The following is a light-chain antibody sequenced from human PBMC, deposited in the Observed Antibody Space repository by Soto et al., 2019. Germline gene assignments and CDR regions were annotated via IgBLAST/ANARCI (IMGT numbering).Light chain of an antibody. CDR1: QSIDTW. CDR2: AAS. Sequence: DIQMTQSPSSVSASIGDTVTITCRASQSIDTWLAWYQQKPGKAPELLIYAASSLQGGVPSRFSGSGSGTDFTLTINSLQPEDFATYYCQEADSFPPTFGQGTKVEVK. V-gene: IGKV1D-12*01. J-gene: IGKJ1*01. CDR3: QEADSFPPT.